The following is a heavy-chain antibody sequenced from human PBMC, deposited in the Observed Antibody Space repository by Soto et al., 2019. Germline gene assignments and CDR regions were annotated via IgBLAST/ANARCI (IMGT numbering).Heavy chain of an antibody. V-gene: IGHV3-49*04. CDR1: GFTFGDYA. D-gene: IGHD2-15*01. Sequence: GGSLRLSCTASGFTFGDYAMSWVRQAPGKGLEWVGFIRSKAYGGTTEYAASVKGRFTISRDDSKSIAYLQMNSLKTEDIAVYYCTRGGGSFDYWGQGTLVTVSS. CDR2: IRSKAYGGTT. CDR3: TRGGGSFDY. J-gene: IGHJ4*02.